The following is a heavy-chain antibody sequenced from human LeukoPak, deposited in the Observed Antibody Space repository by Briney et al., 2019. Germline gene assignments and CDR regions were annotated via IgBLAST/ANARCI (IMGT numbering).Heavy chain of an antibody. CDR3: AKEGHTAHAFDI. J-gene: IGHJ3*02. V-gene: IGHV3-30*02. CDR1: GFTFSSYG. CDR2: MWYDGSNK. Sequence: GGSLRLSCAASGFTFSSYGMHWVRQAPGKGLEWVAVMWYDGSNKYYADSVKGRFTISRDNSKNTLYLQMNSLRAEDTAVYYCAKEGHTAHAFDIWGQGTMVTVSS. D-gene: IGHD2-21*01.